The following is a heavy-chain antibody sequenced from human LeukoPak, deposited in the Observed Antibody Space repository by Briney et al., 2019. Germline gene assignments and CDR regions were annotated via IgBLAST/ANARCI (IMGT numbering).Heavy chain of an antibody. CDR2: IYYSGST. D-gene: IGHD2-15*01. CDR1: GGSISRYY. Sequence: PSETLSLTCSVSGGSISRYYWTWGRQPPGKGLEWIGYIYYSGSTNYNPSLKSRVTMSIDTSKNQFSLQLSSVTAADTAVYYCASSLQGGFDHGGQGTLVTVSS. V-gene: IGHV4-59*01. J-gene: IGHJ4*02. CDR3: ASSLQGGFDH.